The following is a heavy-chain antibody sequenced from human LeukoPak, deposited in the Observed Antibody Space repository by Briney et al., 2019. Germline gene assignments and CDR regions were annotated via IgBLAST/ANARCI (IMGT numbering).Heavy chain of an antibody. Sequence: PGGSLRLSCAASGFTFSSYGMHWVRQAPGKGLEWVAFIRYDGSLKYYLDSVKGRFTISRDNSKNTLYLQMDSLRAEDTAVYYCAPEGETGDRDGYFDFWGQGTLVTVSS. J-gene: IGHJ4*02. CDR3: APEGETGDRDGYFDF. CDR2: IRYDGSLK. CDR1: GFTFSSYG. V-gene: IGHV3-30*02. D-gene: IGHD2-21*02.